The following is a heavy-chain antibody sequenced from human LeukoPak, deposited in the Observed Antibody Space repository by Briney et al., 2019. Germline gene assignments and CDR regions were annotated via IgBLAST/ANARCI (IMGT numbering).Heavy chain of an antibody. D-gene: IGHD3-10*01. CDR1: GASISSYY. J-gene: IGHJ4*02. Sequence: SETLSLTCTVSGASISSYYYTWIRQTAGGGLEWIGRLYISGSTDYNPSLKSRVTISVDTSMNQFYLKMNSVTAADTAVYFCARDPSGSLYFDFWGPGVLVTVSS. CDR3: ARDPSGSLYFDF. CDR2: LYISGST. V-gene: IGHV4-4*07.